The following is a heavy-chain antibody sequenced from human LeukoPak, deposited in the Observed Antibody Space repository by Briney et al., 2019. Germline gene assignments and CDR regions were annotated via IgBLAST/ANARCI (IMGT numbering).Heavy chain of an antibody. D-gene: IGHD1-26*01. Sequence: PGRSLRLSCAASGFTFSSYSMNWVRQAPGKGLEWVPYISSSSSTIYYADSVKGRFTISRDNAKNSLYLQMNSLRDEDTAVYYCARGPSHSGSYDSDYWGQGTLVTVSS. V-gene: IGHV3-48*02. J-gene: IGHJ4*02. CDR3: ARGPSHSGSYDSDY. CDR2: ISSSSSTI. CDR1: GFTFSSYS.